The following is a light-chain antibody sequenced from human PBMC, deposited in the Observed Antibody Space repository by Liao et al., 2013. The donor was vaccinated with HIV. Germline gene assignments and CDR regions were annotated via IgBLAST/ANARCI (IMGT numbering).Light chain of an antibody. CDR3: QAWDRNTAI. Sequence: SYELTQPPSVSVSPGQTAKITCSGDELPRQYAYWYQQKPGQAPVLVMYKDRERPSGIPERFSGSRSGTTVTLTISGVQAEDEADYYCQAWDRNTAIFGGGTKLTV. CDR1: ELPRQY. J-gene: IGLJ2*01. V-gene: IGLV3-25*03. CDR2: KDR.